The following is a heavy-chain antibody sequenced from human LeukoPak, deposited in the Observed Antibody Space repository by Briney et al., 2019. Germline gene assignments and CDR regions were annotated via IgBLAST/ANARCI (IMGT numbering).Heavy chain of an antibody. D-gene: IGHD3-22*01. Sequence: PGGSLRLSCAASGFTFSSYSMNWVRQAPGKGLEWVGSISSSSSYIYYADSVKGRLTISRDNAKNSLYLQMNSLRAEDTAVYYCARGYDSSGWGDFDYWGQGTLVTVSS. J-gene: IGHJ4*02. CDR1: GFTFSSYS. CDR3: ARGYDSSGWGDFDY. V-gene: IGHV3-21*01. CDR2: ISSSSSYI.